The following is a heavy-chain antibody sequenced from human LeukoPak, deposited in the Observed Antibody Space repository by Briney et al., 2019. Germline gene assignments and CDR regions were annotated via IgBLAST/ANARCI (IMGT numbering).Heavy chain of an antibody. J-gene: IGHJ4*02. CDR3: ARERGRGSYLDY. D-gene: IGHD3-16*01. CDR1: GGSISSYY. Sequence: PSETLSLTCTVSGGSISSYYWSWIRQPPGKGLEWIGYIYYSGSTNYNPSLKSRVTISVDTSKNQFSLNLSSVTAADTAVYYCARERGRGSYLDYWGQGTLVTVSS. CDR2: IYYSGST. V-gene: IGHV4-59*01.